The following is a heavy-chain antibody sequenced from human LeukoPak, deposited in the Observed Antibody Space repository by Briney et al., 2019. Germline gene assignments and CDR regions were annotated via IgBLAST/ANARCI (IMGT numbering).Heavy chain of an antibody. D-gene: IGHD1-26*01. CDR3: ARVLLLEDAFDI. CDR1: GDSISSGDYY. CDR2: IYYSGST. Sequence: SETLSLTCTVSGDSISSGDYYWSWIRQPPGKGLEWIGYIYYSGSTNYNPSLKSRVTISVDTSKNQFSLKLSSVTAADTAVYYCARVLLLEDAFDIWGQGTMVTVSS. J-gene: IGHJ3*02. V-gene: IGHV4-61*08.